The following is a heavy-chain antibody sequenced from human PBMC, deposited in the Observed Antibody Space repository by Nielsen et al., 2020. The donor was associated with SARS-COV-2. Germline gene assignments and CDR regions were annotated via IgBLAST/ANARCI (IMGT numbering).Heavy chain of an antibody. CDR3: ARGKAVAVYYYGMDV. CDR1: GGSISRGGYY. CDR2: INHSGST. J-gene: IGHJ6*02. V-gene: IGHV4-39*07. Sequence: SETLSLTCTVSGGSISRGGYYWGWIRQPPGKGLEWIGEINHSGSTNYNPSLKSRVTISVDTSKNQFSLKLSSVTAADTAVYYCARGKAVAVYYYGMDVWGQGTTVTVSS. D-gene: IGHD6-19*01.